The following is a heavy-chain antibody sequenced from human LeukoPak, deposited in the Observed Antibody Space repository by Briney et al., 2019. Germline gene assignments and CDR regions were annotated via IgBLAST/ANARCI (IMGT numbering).Heavy chain of an antibody. Sequence: PGGSLRLSCAASGFTFSSYGMHWVRQAPGKGLEWVAFIRYDGSNKYYADSVKGRFTISRDNSKNTLYLQMNSLRAEDTAVYYCVRGLGYTYGTELLQYWGQGTLVTVSS. V-gene: IGHV3-30*02. CDR2: IRYDGSNK. J-gene: IGHJ4*02. CDR1: GFTFSSYG. CDR3: VRGLGYTYGTELLQY. D-gene: IGHD5-18*01.